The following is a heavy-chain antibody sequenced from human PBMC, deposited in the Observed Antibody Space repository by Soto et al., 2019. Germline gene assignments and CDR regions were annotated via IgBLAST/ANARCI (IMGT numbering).Heavy chain of an antibody. J-gene: IGHJ4*02. CDR1: GFTLSSYG. Sequence: GGSLRLSCAASGFTLSSYGMHWVRQAPGKGLEWVAVIWYDGSNKYYADSVKGRFTISRDNSKNTLYLQMNSLRAEDTAVYYCVSGCSGGSCYSAFDYWGQGTLVTVSS. CDR2: IWYDGSNK. D-gene: IGHD2-15*01. CDR3: VSGCSGGSCYSAFDY. V-gene: IGHV3-33*01.